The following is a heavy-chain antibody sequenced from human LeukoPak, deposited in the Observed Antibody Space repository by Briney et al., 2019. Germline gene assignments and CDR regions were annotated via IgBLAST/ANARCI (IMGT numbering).Heavy chain of an antibody. CDR1: GYTFTSYG. CDR3: ARRDILTGLGYFDY. V-gene: IGHV1-18*01. J-gene: IGHJ4*02. CDR2: ISAYNGNI. Sequence: ASVKVSCKASGYTFTSYGISWVRQALGQGLEWMGWISAYNGNINYAQKLQGRVTMTTDTSTSTAYMELRSLRSDDTAVYYCARRDILTGLGYFDYWGQGTLVTVSS. D-gene: IGHD3-9*01.